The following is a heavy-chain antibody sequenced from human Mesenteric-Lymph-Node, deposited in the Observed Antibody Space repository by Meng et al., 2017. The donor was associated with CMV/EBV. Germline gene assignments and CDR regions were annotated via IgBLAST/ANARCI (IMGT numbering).Heavy chain of an antibody. CDR1: GFTFSSYG. V-gene: IGHV3-30*19. Sequence: GESLKISCAASGFTFSSYGMHWVRQAPGKGLEWVAVISYDGSNKYYADSVKGRFTISRDNSKNTLYLQMNSLRAEDTAVYYCARSFIVATIFGKDYYYGMDVWGQGTTVTVSS. CDR3: ARSFIVATIFGKDYYYGMDV. J-gene: IGHJ6*02. D-gene: IGHD5-12*01. CDR2: ISYDGSNK.